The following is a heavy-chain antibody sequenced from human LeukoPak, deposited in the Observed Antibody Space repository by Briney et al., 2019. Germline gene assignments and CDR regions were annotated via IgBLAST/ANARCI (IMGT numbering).Heavy chain of an antibody. CDR1: GFRVSSNC. Sequence: PGGSLRLSCAAAGFRVSSNCMGWVRQAPGNGLEWVSVIYSGGGTYYADSVKGRFTISRDNSKNTLYLQMNSLRAEDTAVYYCARFRGGSWYSDYWGQGTLVTVSS. D-gene: IGHD2-15*01. V-gene: IGHV3-53*01. CDR3: ARFRGGSWYSDY. J-gene: IGHJ4*02. CDR2: IYSGGGT.